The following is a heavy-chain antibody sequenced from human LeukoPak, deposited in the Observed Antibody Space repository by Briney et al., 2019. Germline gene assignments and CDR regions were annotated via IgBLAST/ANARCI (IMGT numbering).Heavy chain of an antibody. CDR3: AKDLYVWGSYRYNQYFDY. Sequence: GGSLRLSCAASGFTFSSYAMSWVRQAPGKGLEWVSAISGSGGSTYYADSVKGRFTISRDNFKNTLYLQMNSLRAEDTAVYYCAKDLYVWGSYRYNQYFDYWGQGTLVTVSS. V-gene: IGHV3-23*01. D-gene: IGHD3-16*02. CDR2: ISGSGGST. J-gene: IGHJ4*02. CDR1: GFTFSSYA.